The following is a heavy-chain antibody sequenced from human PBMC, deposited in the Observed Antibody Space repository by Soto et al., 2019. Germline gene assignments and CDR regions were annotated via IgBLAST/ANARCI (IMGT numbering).Heavy chain of an antibody. D-gene: IGHD3-3*01. J-gene: IGHJ4*02. V-gene: IGHV3-74*01. CDR1: GFTFSNYW. CDR3: ARGATIFGVVIPGN. Sequence: PGGSLRLSCAASGFTFSNYWMHLVRQVQGKGLVWVSRINSDASTTSYADSVKGRFTISRDNAKNTLFLQMNSLRAEDTAVYYCARGATIFGVVIPGNWGQGTLVTVSS. CDR2: INSDASTT.